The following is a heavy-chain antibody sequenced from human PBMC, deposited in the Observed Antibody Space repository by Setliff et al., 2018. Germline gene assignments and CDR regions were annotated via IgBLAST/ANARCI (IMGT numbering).Heavy chain of an antibody. V-gene: IGHV1-69*05. CDR1: GGTFSSYG. D-gene: IGHD3-22*01. CDR3: VREGVDSRSSTDYRYYMDV. J-gene: IGHJ6*03. CDR2: TIPIFGTT. Sequence: ASVKVSCKASGGTFSSYGISWVRQAPGQGLELMGGTIPIFGTTDYAQKFRGRVTIITDESTSTAFMQLSSLRSEDTAVYYCVREGVDSRSSTDYRYYMDVWGKGTTVTVSS.